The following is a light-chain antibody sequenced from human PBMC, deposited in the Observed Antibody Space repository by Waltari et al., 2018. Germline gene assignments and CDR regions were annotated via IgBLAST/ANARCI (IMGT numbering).Light chain of an antibody. CDR3: QQYESLPLT. Sequence: DIQMTQSPSSLSTFLGDRVTITCQASQDIRDYLNWYQQKPGKAPELLIYEASTRVTGVPSRFSGSGSGTDFSFTISSLQPEDIATYFCQQYESLPLTFGQGTRLEIK. V-gene: IGKV1-33*01. CDR1: QDIRDY. J-gene: IGKJ5*01. CDR2: EAS.